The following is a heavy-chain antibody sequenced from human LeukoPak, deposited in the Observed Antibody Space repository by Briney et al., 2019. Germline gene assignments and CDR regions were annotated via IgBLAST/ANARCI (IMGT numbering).Heavy chain of an antibody. CDR1: GGSFSDYY. CDR3: ARGLRLPSRSTPAVPHV. D-gene: IGHD2/OR15-2a*01. Sequence: PSETLSLTCAVYGGSFSDYYWNWIRQPPGKGLEWIGEINHSGTTNYNPSFKSRVTISVDTSKNQFSLRLSSVTAADTAVYYCARGLRLPSRSTPAVPHVWGKGTTVTVSA. CDR2: INHSGTT. V-gene: IGHV4-34*01. J-gene: IGHJ6*04.